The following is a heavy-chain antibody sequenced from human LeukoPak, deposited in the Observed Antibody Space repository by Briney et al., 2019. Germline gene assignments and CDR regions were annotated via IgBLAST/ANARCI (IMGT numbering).Heavy chain of an antibody. CDR2: ISSSSSYM. CDR3: ARDMDGYFDY. D-gene: IGHD3-10*01. CDR1: GFTFTSYN. Sequence: RPGGSLRLSCAASGFTFTSYNMNWVRQAPGKGLEWVSCISSSSSYMYYADSVKGRFTISRDNAKNSLYLQMNSLRAEDTAVYHCARDMDGYFDYWGQGTLVTVSS. V-gene: IGHV3-21*01. J-gene: IGHJ4*02.